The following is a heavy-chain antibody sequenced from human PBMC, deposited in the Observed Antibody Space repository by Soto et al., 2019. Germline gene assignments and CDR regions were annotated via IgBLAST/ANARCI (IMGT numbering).Heavy chain of an antibody. Sequence: GGSLRLSCAASGFTFSSYGMHWVRQAPGKGLEWVAVISYDGSNKYYADCVKGRFTTARDDSKNTLYLQMNSLRAEDKVVYYCAKDIRDSTPAYYYYGMDVWGQGTMVTVSS. D-gene: IGHD5-18*01. CDR3: AKDIRDSTPAYYYYGMDV. J-gene: IGHJ6*02. CDR1: GFTFSSYG. V-gene: IGHV3-30*18. CDR2: ISYDGSNK.